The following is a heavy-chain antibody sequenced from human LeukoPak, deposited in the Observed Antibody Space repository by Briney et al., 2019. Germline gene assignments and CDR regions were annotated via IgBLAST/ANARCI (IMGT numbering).Heavy chain of an antibody. V-gene: IGHV4-4*02. CDR3: ARVLRAAAGPYFDY. D-gene: IGHD6-13*01. CDR1: GGSISSSNW. CDR2: IYHSGST. Sequence: SGTLSLTCAVSGGSISSSNWWSWVRQPPGKGLEWIGEIYHSGSTNYNPSLKSRVTISVDTSKNQFSLKMSSVTAADTAVYYCARVLRAAAGPYFDYWGQGTLVTVSS. J-gene: IGHJ4*02.